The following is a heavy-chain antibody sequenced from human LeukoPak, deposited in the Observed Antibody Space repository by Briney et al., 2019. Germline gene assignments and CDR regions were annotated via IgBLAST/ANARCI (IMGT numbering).Heavy chain of an antibody. CDR1: GGSISSYY. J-gene: IGHJ4*02. CDR2: IYTSGST. D-gene: IGHD6-6*01. CDR3: ASVEQFAPGYYFDY. V-gene: IGHV4-4*07. Sequence: GSLRLSCAASGGSISSYYWSWIRQSAGKGLEWIGRIYTSGSTNYNPSLKSRVTMSVDTSKNQFSLKLSSVTAADTAVYYCASVEQFAPGYYFDYWGQGTLVTVSS.